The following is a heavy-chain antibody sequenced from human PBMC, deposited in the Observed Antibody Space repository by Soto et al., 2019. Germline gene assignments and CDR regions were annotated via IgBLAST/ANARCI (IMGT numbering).Heavy chain of an antibody. Sequence: SETLRLTSSVAGGSMNSYFWSWIRQSPGKGLEWIGYIYYSGSTNYNPSLKSRVTISVDTSKNQFSLNLRSVTAADTAVYYCARWRQRHGGFDYWGQGTLVTVS. J-gene: IGHJ4*02. D-gene: IGHD1-1*01. CDR1: GGSMNSYF. CDR2: IYYSGST. V-gene: IGHV4-59*01. CDR3: ARWRQRHGGFDY.